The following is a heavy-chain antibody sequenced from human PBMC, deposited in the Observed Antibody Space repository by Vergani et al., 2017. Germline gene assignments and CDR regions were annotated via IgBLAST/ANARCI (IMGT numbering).Heavy chain of an antibody. J-gene: IGHJ6*03. Sequence: QVQLQQWGAGLLKPSETLSLTCAVYGGSFSGYYWSWIRQPPGKGLEWIGEINHSGSTNYNPSLKSRVTISVDTSKNQFSLKLSSVTAADTAVYYCARGGQCSGGPWRYYYYDMDVWGKGP. CDR2: INHSGST. V-gene: IGHV4-34*01. CDR3: ARGGQCSGGPWRYYYYDMDV. D-gene: IGHD2-15*01. CDR1: GGSFSGYY.